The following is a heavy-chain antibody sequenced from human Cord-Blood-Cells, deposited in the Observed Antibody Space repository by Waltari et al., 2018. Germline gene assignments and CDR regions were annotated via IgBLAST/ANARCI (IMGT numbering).Heavy chain of an antibody. CDR1: GGSFSGYY. D-gene: IGHD3-3*01. Sequence: QVQLQQWGAGLLKPSETLSLTCAVYGGSFSGYYWSWIRPPPGKGLEWIGEINHSGSTNYNPSLKSRVTISVDTSKNQFSLKLSSVTAADTAVYYCARQRSDFWSGYFPYYVDYWGQGTLVTVSS. CDR3: ARQRSDFWSGYFPYYVDY. J-gene: IGHJ4*02. CDR2: INHSGST. V-gene: IGHV4-34*01.